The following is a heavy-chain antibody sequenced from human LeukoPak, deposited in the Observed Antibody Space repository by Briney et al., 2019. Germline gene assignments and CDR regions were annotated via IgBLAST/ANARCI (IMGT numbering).Heavy chain of an antibody. CDR2: IYYSGST. CDR3: ASECCSSTSCYSDP. Sequence: PSETLSLTRTVSGGSISSSSYYWGWIRQPPGKGLEWIGSIYYSGSTYYNPSLRSRVTISVDTSKNQFSLKLSSVTAADTAVYYCASECCSSTSCYSDPWGQGTLVTVSS. D-gene: IGHD2-2*01. J-gene: IGHJ5*02. CDR1: GGSISSSSYY. V-gene: IGHV4-39*07.